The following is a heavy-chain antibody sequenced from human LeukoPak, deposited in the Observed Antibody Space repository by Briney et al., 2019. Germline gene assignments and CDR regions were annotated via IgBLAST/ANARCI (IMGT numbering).Heavy chain of an antibody. V-gene: IGHV3-30-3*01. J-gene: IGHJ4*02. Sequence: PGGSLRLSCAASGFTFSSYAMHWVRQAPGKGLEWVAVISYDGSNKYYADSVKGRFTISRDNSKNTLYLQMDSLRAEDTAVYYCARESRRHIDYWGQGTLVTVSS. D-gene: IGHD2-21*01. CDR3: ARESRRHIDY. CDR2: ISYDGSNK. CDR1: GFTFSSYA.